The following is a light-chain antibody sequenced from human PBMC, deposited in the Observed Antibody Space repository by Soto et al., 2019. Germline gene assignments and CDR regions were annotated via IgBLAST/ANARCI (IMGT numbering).Light chain of an antibody. V-gene: IGKV3-20*01. CDR1: QSVSSSY. CDR2: GAS. CDR3: QQYGSSPT. J-gene: IGKJ1*01. Sequence: EIVLTQSPGTLSLSPGERATLSCRASQSVSSSYLAWYQQKPGQAPRLLIYGASSRATGIPDRFSGSGSGTDFTLTISRLEPEDSAVYCCQQYGSSPTFGQGTKVEIK.